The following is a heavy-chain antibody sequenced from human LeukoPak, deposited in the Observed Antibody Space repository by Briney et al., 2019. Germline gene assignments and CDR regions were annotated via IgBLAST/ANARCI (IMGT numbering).Heavy chain of an antibody. V-gene: IGHV3-11*04. Sequence: GGSLRLSCVASGFNFSDYYMNWIRQSPGKGLEWISYMSSRSGIIYYADSVKGRFTISRDNAKNSLYLQMNSLRAEDTAVYYCASQGNSFAFDIWGQGTMVTVSS. CDR3: ASQGNSFAFDI. CDR1: GFNFSDYY. CDR2: MSSRSGII. J-gene: IGHJ3*02. D-gene: IGHD4-23*01.